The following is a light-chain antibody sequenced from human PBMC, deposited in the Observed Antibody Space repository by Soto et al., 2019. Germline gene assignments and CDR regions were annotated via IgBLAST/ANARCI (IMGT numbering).Light chain of an antibody. V-gene: IGKV3-11*01. J-gene: IGKJ4*01. Sequence: EIMLPQSPATLSLSPGERATLSCRASQSVSSFLAWFQQKPGQPPRLLIYDASNRATGIPARFSGSGSGTDFTRTISSLEPEDFAVYYCQQRANWPLTFGGGTKVDIK. CDR2: DAS. CDR1: QSVSSF. CDR3: QQRANWPLT.